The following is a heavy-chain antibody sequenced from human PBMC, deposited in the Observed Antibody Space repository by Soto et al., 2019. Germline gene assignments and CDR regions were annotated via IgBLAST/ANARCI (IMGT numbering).Heavy chain of an antibody. D-gene: IGHD3-10*01. Sequence: LTCTVSGDSISTYYWSWIRQPPGKGLEWIGYIYYSGGTNYNPSLKSRVTISVDTSKNQFSLKLTSVTAADTAVYYCARAGPYYYYYGMDVWGQGTTVTVSS. CDR1: GDSISTYY. CDR2: IYYSGGT. CDR3: ARAGPYYYYYGMDV. V-gene: IGHV4-59*01. J-gene: IGHJ6*02.